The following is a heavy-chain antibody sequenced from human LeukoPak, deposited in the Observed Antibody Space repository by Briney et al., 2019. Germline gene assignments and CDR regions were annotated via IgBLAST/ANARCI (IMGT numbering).Heavy chain of an antibody. V-gene: IGHV4-39*07. D-gene: IGHD2-15*01. J-gene: IGHJ4*02. CDR3: ARRYCSGGSCYSFDY. CDR2: IYHSGST. Sequence: SETLSLTCTVSGGSISSSSYYWGWIRQPPGKGLEWIGCIYHSGSTYYNPSLKSRVTISVDTSKNQFSLKLSSVTAADTAVYYCARRYCSGGSCYSFDYWGQGTLVTVSS. CDR1: GGSISSSSYY.